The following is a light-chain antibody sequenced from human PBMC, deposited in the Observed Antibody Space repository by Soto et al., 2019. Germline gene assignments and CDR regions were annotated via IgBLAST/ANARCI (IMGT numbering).Light chain of an antibody. Sequence: QSALTQPPSASGSPGQSVTISCTGTSSDVGGYKFVSWYQQHPGKAPKLIIYEVSQRPSGVPDRFSASKSGDTASLTVSGLRAEDEADYYCSSYTNINTRACVFGTGTKLTVL. CDR2: EVS. J-gene: IGLJ1*01. V-gene: IGLV2-8*01. CDR3: SSYTNINTRACV. CDR1: SSDVGGYKF.